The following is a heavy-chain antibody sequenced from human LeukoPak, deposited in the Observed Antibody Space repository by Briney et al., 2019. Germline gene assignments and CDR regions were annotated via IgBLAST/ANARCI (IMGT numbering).Heavy chain of an antibody. CDR3: ARESPSSSWTFDY. CDR2: IIPILGIA. J-gene: IGHJ4*02. D-gene: IGHD6-13*01. Sequence: SVKVSCKASGGTISRYTISWVRQAPGQGLEWMGRIIPILGIANYAQKFQGRVTITADKSTSTAYMELSSLRSEDTAVYYCARESPSSSWTFDYWGQGTLVTVSS. V-gene: IGHV1-69*04. CDR1: GGTISRYT.